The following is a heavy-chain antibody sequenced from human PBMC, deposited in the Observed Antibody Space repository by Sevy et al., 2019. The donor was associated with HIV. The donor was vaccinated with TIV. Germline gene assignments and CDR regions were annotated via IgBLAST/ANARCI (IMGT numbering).Heavy chain of an antibody. V-gene: IGHV1-58*01. CDR2: IVVGSGNT. D-gene: IGHD2-2*01. Sequence: ASVKVSCKASGFTFTSSAVQWVRQARGQRLEWIGRIVVGSGNTNYAQKFQERVTITRDMSTSTAYMELSSLRSEDTAVYYCAASPPKYCSSTSCYVDYYYGMDVWGQGTTVTVSS. CDR1: GFTFTSSA. CDR3: AASPPKYCSSTSCYVDYYYGMDV. J-gene: IGHJ6*02.